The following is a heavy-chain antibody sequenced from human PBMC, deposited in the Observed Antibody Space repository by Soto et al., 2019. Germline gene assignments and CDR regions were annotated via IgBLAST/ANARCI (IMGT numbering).Heavy chain of an antibody. CDR2: IYSGGDT. J-gene: IGHJ6*02. Sequence: EVQLVETGGGLIQPGGSLSLSCAASGFTVSNNYMSWVRQAPGKGLEWVSVIYSGGDTYYADSVKGRFTISRDNSKNTLYLQMNSLRAEDTAVYYCARDLLGRPYYYGMDVWGQGTTVTVSS. V-gene: IGHV3-53*02. CDR1: GFTVSNNY. D-gene: IGHD3-10*01. CDR3: ARDLLGRPYYYGMDV.